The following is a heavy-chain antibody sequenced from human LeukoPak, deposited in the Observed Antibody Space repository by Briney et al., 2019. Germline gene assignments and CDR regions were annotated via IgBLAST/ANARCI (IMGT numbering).Heavy chain of an antibody. V-gene: IGHV4-59*01. Sequence: SETLSLTCTVSGGSISSYYWSWIRQPPGKGLEWIGYIYYSGSTNYNPSLKSRVTISVGTSKNQFSLRLSSVTAADTAVYYCARAPAAAANAGFDYWGQGTLVTVSS. D-gene: IGHD6-13*01. CDR3: ARAPAAAANAGFDY. CDR2: IYYSGST. J-gene: IGHJ4*02. CDR1: GGSISSYY.